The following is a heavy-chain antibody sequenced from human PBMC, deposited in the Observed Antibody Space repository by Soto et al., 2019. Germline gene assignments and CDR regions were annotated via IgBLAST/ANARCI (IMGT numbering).Heavy chain of an antibody. V-gene: IGHV3-30*03. CDR1: GFTFSDYG. CDR3: ARDLPFRIGMVGGVEGRGYDN. Sequence: QVQLVESGGGVVQPGRSLRLSCAASGFTFSDYGMHWVRQAPGRGLEWVAVISYDGDNQYYVDSVKGRFTISRDNSKNTEYPQMKRLRTEDRVVYYGARDLPFRIGMVGGVEGRGYDNWGQGTMVTVSS. J-gene: IGHJ4*02. CDR2: ISYDGDNQ. D-gene: IGHD3-10*01.